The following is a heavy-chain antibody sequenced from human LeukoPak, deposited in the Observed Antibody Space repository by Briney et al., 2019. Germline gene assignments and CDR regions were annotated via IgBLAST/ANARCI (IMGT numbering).Heavy chain of an antibody. J-gene: IGHJ4*02. Sequence: PGRSLRLSCAASGFTFDDYAMHWVRQAPGTGLEWVSGISWNSGSIGYADSVKGRFTISRDNAKNSLYLQMNSLRAEDTAVYYCAREDFSSQDGVFDYWGQGTLVTVSS. CDR1: GFTFDDYA. CDR2: ISWNSGSI. V-gene: IGHV3-9*01. CDR3: AREDFSSQDGVFDY. D-gene: IGHD2-8*01.